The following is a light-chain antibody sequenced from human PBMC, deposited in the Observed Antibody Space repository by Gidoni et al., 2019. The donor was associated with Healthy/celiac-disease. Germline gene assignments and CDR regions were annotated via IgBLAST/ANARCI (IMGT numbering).Light chain of an antibody. V-gene: IGKV3-15*01. Sequence: EIVMTQSPATLSVSAGERATLPCRASQSVSSNLAWYQQKPGQAPRLLIYGASTRHTGIPARFSGSGSGTEFTLTISSLQSEDFAVYYCQQYNSWPGTFGQGTKVEIK. CDR1: QSVSSN. CDR2: GAS. J-gene: IGKJ1*01. CDR3: QQYNSWPGT.